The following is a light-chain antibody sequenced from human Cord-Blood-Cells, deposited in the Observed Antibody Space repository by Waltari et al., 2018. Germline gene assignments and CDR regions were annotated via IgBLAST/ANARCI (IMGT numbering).Light chain of an antibody. V-gene: IGLV2-14*03. Sequence: QSALTQPASVSGSPGQSITISCTGTSSDVVGYNYVSWYQQHPGKAPKLMIYDFSNRSSAVSNRFSGSKAGNTAALPISGLQAEDEADYYCSSYTSSSTYVFGTGTKVTVL. CDR1: SSDVVGYNY. J-gene: IGLJ1*01. CDR2: DFS. CDR3: SSYTSSSTYV.